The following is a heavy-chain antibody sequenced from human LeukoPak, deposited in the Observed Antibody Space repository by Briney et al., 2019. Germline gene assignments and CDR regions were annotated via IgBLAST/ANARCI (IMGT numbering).Heavy chain of an antibody. Sequence: GGSLRLSCAASGFTFSSYWMSWVRQAPGKGLEWVANIKQDGSEKYYVDSVEGRFTISRDNAKNSLYLQMNSLRADDTAVYFCAGGAGFLIDYWGQGALVTVSS. J-gene: IGHJ4*02. CDR1: GFTFSSYW. V-gene: IGHV3-7*01. D-gene: IGHD2/OR15-2a*01. CDR2: IKQDGSEK. CDR3: AGGAGFLIDY.